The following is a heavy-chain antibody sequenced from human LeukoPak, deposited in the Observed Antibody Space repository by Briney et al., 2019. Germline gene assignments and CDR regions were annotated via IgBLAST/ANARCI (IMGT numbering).Heavy chain of an antibody. CDR3: ARRERWLQSNFDY. CDR1: GGSFSGYY. J-gene: IGHJ4*02. V-gene: IGHV4-34*01. D-gene: IGHD5-24*01. CDR2: INHSGST. Sequence: PSETLSLTCAVYGGSFSGYYWSWIRQPPGKGLEWIGEINHSGSTNYNPSLKSRVTISVDTSKNQFSLKLSSVTAADTAVYYCARRERWLQSNFDYWGQGTLVTVSS.